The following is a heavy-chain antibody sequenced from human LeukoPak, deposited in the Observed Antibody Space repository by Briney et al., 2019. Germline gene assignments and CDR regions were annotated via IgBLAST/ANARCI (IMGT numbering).Heavy chain of an antibody. V-gene: IGHV4-59*01. CDR1: GGSISSYY. CDR2: IYNSGST. J-gene: IGHJ4*02. D-gene: IGHD5-12*01. CDR3: ARGHSGYSGYDYSY. Sequence: SETLSLTCTVSGGSISSYYWSWIRQPPGKGLEWIGYIYNSGSTNNNPSLKSRVTISVDTSKNQFSLKVSSVTAADTAVYYCARGHSGYSGYDYSYWGQGTLVTVSS.